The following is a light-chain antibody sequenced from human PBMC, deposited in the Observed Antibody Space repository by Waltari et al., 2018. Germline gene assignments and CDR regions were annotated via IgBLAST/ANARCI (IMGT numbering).Light chain of an antibody. J-gene: IGLJ3*02. CDR1: PGAVTSGYY. V-gene: IGLV7-43*01. CDR2: NTY. CDR3: LLYYGGTWV. Sequence: QTVVTQEPSLTVSPGGTVTLTCASSPGAVTSGYYPDCLQQKPGQPPRALIYNTYTKHTSTPARFPGSLLGGKAALTLSGVQPEDEAEYYCLLYYGGTWVFGGGTKLTVL.